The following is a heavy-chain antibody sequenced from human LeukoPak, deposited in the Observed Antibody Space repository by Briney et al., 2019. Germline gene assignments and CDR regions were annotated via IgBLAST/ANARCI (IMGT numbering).Heavy chain of an antibody. Sequence: SETLSLTCAVYGGSFSGYYWSWIRQPPGKGLEWIGTIYYSGSAYYNPSLKSRVTISVDTSKNQFSLKLSSVTAADTAVYYCARDLGADPYYFDNWGQGTLVSVSS. CDR2: IYYSGSA. V-gene: IGHV4-34*01. J-gene: IGHJ4*02. CDR1: GGSFSGYY. CDR3: ARDLGADPYYFDN.